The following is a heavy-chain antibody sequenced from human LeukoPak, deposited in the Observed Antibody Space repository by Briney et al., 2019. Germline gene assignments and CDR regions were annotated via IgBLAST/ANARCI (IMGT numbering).Heavy chain of an antibody. J-gene: IGHJ3*02. D-gene: IGHD5-12*01. V-gene: IGHV3-7*01. CDR3: VRDLWGRYRDGTTCRDAFDI. CDR2: IKQDGTEK. Sequence: GGSLRLSCEASGFTLSTYWMSWVRQAPGEGLEWVANIKQDGTEKKYVGSVRGRFTISRDNARNSLYLQMNSLRAEDTALYYCVRDLWGRYRDGTTCRDAFDIWGQGTMVTVSS. CDR1: GFTLSTYW.